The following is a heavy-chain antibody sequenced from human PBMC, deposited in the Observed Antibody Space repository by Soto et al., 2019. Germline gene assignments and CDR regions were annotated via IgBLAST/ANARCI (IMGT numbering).Heavy chain of an antibody. CDR1: GGSISSYY. J-gene: IGHJ5*02. Sequence: QVQLQESGPGLVKPSETLSLTCTVSGGSISSYYWSWIRQPPGKGLEWIGYIYYSGSTNYNPSLKSRVTISVDTSKNQFSLKVSSVTAADTAVYFCARGPRLGSCGWYLGWFDPWGQGTLVTVSS. CDR2: IYYSGST. D-gene: IGHD6-19*01. CDR3: ARGPRLGSCGWYLGWFDP. V-gene: IGHV4-59*01.